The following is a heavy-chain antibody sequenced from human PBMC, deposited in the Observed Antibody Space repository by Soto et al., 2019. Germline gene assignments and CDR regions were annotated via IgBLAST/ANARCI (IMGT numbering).Heavy chain of an antibody. V-gene: IGHV4-61*08. CDR2: IHNTGGT. Sequence: PSETLSLTCAVSGGSISSGGYSWSWIRQPPGKGLEWIGYIHNTGGTNYNPSLKSPVTISLETSKNQFSLKLTSVTVADTAVYYCATGGGWLTDYWGQGIRVTVSS. CDR1: GGSISSGGYS. CDR3: ATGGGWLTDY. J-gene: IGHJ4*02. D-gene: IGHD6-19*01.